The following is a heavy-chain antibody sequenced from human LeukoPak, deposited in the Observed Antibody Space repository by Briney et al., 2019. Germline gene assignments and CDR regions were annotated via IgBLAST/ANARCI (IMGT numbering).Heavy chain of an antibody. V-gene: IGHV3-30*18. Sequence: PGGSLRLSCAASGFTFSSYGMHWVRQAPGKGLEWVAVISYDGSNKYYADSMKGRFTISRDNSKNTLYLQMNSLRAEDTAVYYCAKPSFGGSYYFFDYWGQGTLVTVSS. CDR1: GFTFSSYG. D-gene: IGHD2-15*01. CDR3: AKPSFGGSYYFFDY. CDR2: ISYDGSNK. J-gene: IGHJ4*02.